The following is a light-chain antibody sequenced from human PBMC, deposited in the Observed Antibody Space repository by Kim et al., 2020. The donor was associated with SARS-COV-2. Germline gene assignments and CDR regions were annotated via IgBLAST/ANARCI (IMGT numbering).Light chain of an antibody. CDR1: NIGSKS. CDR2: YDS. J-gene: IGLJ2*01. V-gene: IGLV3-21*04. Sequence: SYELTQPPSVSVAPGKTARITCGGNNIGSKSVHWYQQKPGQAPVLVIYYDSDRPSWIPERFSGSNSGNTATLTISRVGAGDEADYYCQVWDSSSDHVVFG. CDR3: QVWDSSSDHVV.